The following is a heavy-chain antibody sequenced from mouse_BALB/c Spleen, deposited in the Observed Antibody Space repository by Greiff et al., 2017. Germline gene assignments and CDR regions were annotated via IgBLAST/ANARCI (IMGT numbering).Heavy chain of an antibody. CDR2: INPSTGYT. CDR1: GYTFTSYW. CDR3: AYYYGSSYDY. V-gene: IGHV1-7*01. Sequence: VKLQESGAELAKPGASVKMSCKASGYTFTSYWMHWVKQRPGQGLEWIGYINPSTGYTEYNQKFKDKATLTADKSSSTAYMQLSSLTSEDSAVYYCAYYYGSSYDYWGQGTTLTVSS. J-gene: IGHJ2*01. D-gene: IGHD1-1*01.